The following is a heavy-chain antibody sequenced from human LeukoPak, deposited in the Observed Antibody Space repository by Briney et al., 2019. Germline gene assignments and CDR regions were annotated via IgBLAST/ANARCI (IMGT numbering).Heavy chain of an antibody. CDR2: IYHSGST. CDR3: ARGLLVVPAAMFY. D-gene: IGHD2-2*01. V-gene: IGHV4-38-2*02. CDR1: GYSISGGYY. J-gene: IGHJ4*02. Sequence: PSETLSLTCTVSGYSISGGYYWGWIRQPPGKGLEWIGTIYHSGSTYYNPSLKSRVTISVDTSKNQFSLKLRSVTAADTAVYYCARGLLVVPAAMFYWGQGTLVTVSS.